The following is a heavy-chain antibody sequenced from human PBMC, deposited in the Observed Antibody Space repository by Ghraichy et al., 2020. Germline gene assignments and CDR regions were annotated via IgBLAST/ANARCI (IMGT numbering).Heavy chain of an antibody. D-gene: IGHD3-10*01. J-gene: IGHJ6*02. V-gene: IGHV4-34*01. CDR1: GGSFSGYY. CDR2: INHSGST. Sequence: SETLSLTCAVYGGSFSGYYWSWIRQPPGKGLEWIGEINHSGSTNYNPSLKSRVTISVDTSKNQFSLKLSSVTAADTAVYYCARGPLGYYPYYYYYGMDVWGQGTTVTVSS. CDR3: ARGPLGYYPYYYYYGMDV.